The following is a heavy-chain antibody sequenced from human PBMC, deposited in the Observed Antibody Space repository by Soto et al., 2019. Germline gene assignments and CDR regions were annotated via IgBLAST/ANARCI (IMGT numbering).Heavy chain of an antibody. V-gene: IGHV3-23*01. CDR2: ISGSGGST. J-gene: IGHJ3*02. CDR3: AKDRYCSGGSCYSEWAFDI. Sequence: EVQLLESGGGLVQPGESLRLSCAASGLTFSNYAMSWVRQAPGKGLEWVSAISGSGGSTYYADSVKGRFTISRDNSKNTLFLQINSLRAEDTAVYYCAKDRYCSGGSCYSEWAFDIWGQGTMVTVSS. D-gene: IGHD2-15*01. CDR1: GLTFSNYA.